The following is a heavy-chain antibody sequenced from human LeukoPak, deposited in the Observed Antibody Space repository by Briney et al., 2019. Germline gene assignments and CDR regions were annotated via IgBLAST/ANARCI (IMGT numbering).Heavy chain of an antibody. D-gene: IGHD5-24*01. Sequence: GGSLRLSCAASGFTFSSYAMHWVRQAPGKGLEWVAVISYDGSNKYYADSVKGRFTISRDNSRNTLYLQMNSLRAEDTAVYYCAREDGYNLGSAFDIWGQGTMVTVSS. CDR2: ISYDGSNK. J-gene: IGHJ3*02. CDR1: GFTFSSYA. V-gene: IGHV3-30-3*01. CDR3: AREDGYNLGSAFDI.